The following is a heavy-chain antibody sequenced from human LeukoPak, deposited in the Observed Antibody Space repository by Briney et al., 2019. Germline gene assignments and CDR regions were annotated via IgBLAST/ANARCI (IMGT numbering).Heavy chain of an antibody. CDR2: INAGNGNT. Sequence: GASVKVSCKASGYTFTSYAMHWVRQAPGQRLEWMGWINAGNGNTKYSQKFQGRVTITRDTSASTAYMELSSLRSEDTAVYYCARAPTTVTTFDYWGQGTLVTVSS. CDR3: ARAPTTVTTFDY. CDR1: GYTFTSYA. D-gene: IGHD4-17*01. J-gene: IGHJ4*02. V-gene: IGHV1-3*01.